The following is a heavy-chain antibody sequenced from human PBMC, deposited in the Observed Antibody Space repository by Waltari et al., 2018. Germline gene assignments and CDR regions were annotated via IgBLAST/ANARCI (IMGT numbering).Heavy chain of an antibody. J-gene: IGHJ5*02. CDR2: INPNSGGT. CDR3: ARGFLVVVAATRGGNWFDP. CDR1: GYTFTGYY. V-gene: IGHV1-2*02. Sequence: QVQLVQSGAEVKKPGASVKVSCKASGYTFTGYYMQWVRQAPGQGLEWMGWINPNSGGTNYAQKFQGRVTMTRDTSISTAYMELSRLRSDDTAVYYCARGFLVVVAATRGGNWFDPWGQGTLVTVSS. D-gene: IGHD2-15*01.